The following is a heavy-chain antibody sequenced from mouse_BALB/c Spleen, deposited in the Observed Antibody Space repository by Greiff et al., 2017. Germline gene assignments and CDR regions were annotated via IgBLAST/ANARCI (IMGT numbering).Heavy chain of an antibody. CDR1: GFNIKDTY. J-gene: IGHJ4*01. D-gene: IGHD1-1*01. CDR3: ARGYGRGLYAMDY. Sequence: EVKLVESGAELVKPGASVKLSCTASGFNIKDTYMHWVKQRPEQGLEWIGRIDPANGNTKYDPKFQGKATITADTSSNTAYLQLSSLTSEDTAVYYCARGYGRGLYAMDYWGQGTSVTVSS. V-gene: IGHV14-3*02. CDR2: IDPANGNT.